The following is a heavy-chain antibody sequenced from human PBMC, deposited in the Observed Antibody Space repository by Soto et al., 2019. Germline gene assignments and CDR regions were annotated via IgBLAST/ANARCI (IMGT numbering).Heavy chain of an antibody. CDR2: IGIGSSTK. CDR3: ARSASLDTAMGPFDY. Sequence: GGSLRLSCAASGFTFRNYGMNWVRQAPGKGLEWVSYIGIGSSTKYYADSVKGRFTISRDNAKNSLYLQMNSLRAEDTAVYYCARSASLDTAMGPFDYWGQGTLVTVSS. D-gene: IGHD5-18*01. V-gene: IGHV3-48*01. J-gene: IGHJ4*02. CDR1: GFTFRNYG.